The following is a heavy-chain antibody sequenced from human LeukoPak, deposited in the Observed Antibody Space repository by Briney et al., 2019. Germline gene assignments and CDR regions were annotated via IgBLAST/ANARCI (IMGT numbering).Heavy chain of an antibody. V-gene: IGHV4-30-2*01. J-gene: IGHJ4*02. CDR2: IYTSGST. D-gene: IGHD2-21*01. CDR3: ARLNGRPDHITFLLDY. CDR1: GGSISSGGYS. Sequence: PSETLSLTCAVSGGSISSGGYSWSWIRQPPGKGLEWIGYIYTSGSTNYNPSLKSRVTISVDTSKNQFSLKLSSVTAADTAVYYCARLNGRPDHITFLLDYWGQGTLVTVSS.